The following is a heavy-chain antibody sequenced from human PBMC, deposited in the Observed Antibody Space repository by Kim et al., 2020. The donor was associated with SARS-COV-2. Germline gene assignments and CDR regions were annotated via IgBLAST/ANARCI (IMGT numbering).Heavy chain of an antibody. J-gene: IGHJ4*02. V-gene: IGHV4-34*01. CDR3: ARGYAAAAGQDFDY. Sequence: NPSLKSRVTISVDTSKNQFSLKLSSVTAADTAVYYCARGYAAAAGQDFDYWGQGTLVTVSS. D-gene: IGHD6-13*01.